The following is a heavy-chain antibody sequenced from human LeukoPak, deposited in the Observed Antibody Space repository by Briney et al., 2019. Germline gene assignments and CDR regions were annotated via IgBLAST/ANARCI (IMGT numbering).Heavy chain of an antibody. Sequence: GASVKVSCKASGYTFTRYGISWVRQAPGQGLEWMGWISAYNGNTNYAQKLQGRVTMTTDTSTSTAYMELRSLRSDDTAVYYCEREATDQQWLSYYYYYMDVWGKGTTVTVSS. J-gene: IGHJ6*03. D-gene: IGHD3-22*01. CDR1: GYTFTRYG. CDR3: EREATDQQWLSYYYYYMDV. V-gene: IGHV1-18*01. CDR2: ISAYNGNT.